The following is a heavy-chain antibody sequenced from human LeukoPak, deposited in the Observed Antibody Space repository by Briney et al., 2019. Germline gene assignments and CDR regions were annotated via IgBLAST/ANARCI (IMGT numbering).Heavy chain of an antibody. J-gene: IGHJ6*03. Sequence: SQTLSLTCAISGDSVSSNSAAWNWIRQSPSRGLEWLGRTYYRSKWYNDYAVSVKSRITINPDTSKNQFSLQLNSVTPEDTAVYYCARGELYSSSWYYYYMDVWGKGTTVTVSS. CDR1: GDSVSSNSAA. D-gene: IGHD6-13*01. CDR2: TYYRSKWYN. CDR3: ARGELYSSSWYYYYMDV. V-gene: IGHV6-1*01.